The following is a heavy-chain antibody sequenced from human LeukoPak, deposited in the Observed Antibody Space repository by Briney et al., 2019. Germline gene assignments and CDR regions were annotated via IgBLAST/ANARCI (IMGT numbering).Heavy chain of an antibody. D-gene: IGHD3-22*01. J-gene: IGHJ4*02. CDR3: ARDSKDSSGYYSLFDY. Sequence: PSETLSLTCTVSGGSISTYYWSWIRQPPGKGLEWIGYIYYSGSTNYNPSLKSRVTISVDTSKNQFSLKLSSVTAADTAVYYCARDSKDSSGYYSLFDYWGRGTLVTVSS. V-gene: IGHV4-59*01. CDR1: GGSISTYY. CDR2: IYYSGST.